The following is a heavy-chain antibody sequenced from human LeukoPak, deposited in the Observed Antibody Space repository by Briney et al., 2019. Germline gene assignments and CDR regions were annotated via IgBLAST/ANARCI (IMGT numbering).Heavy chain of an antibody. Sequence: PSETLSLTCAVYGGSFSGYYWSWIRQPPGKGLEWIGEINHSGSTNYNPSLKSRVTISVDTSKNQFSLKLSSVTAADTAVYYCARAGLYSSSWNFDYWGQGTLVTVS. CDR1: GGSFSGYY. D-gene: IGHD6-13*01. CDR3: ARAGLYSSSWNFDY. CDR2: INHSGST. J-gene: IGHJ4*02. V-gene: IGHV4-34*01.